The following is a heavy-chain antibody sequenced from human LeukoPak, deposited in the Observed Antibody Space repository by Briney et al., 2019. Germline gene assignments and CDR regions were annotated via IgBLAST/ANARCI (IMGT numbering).Heavy chain of an antibody. CDR1: GDSVSSNSAA. V-gene: IGHV6-1*01. CDR3: ARGLYVFGVWWSFDP. Sequence: SQTLSLTCAISGDSVSSNSAAWNWIRQSPSRGLEWLGRTYYRSKWYNDYAVSVKSRITINPDTSKNQFSLKLSSVTAADTAVYYCARGLYVFGVWWSFDPWGQGNLVTVFS. D-gene: IGHD2-8*02. CDR2: TYYRSKWYN. J-gene: IGHJ5*02.